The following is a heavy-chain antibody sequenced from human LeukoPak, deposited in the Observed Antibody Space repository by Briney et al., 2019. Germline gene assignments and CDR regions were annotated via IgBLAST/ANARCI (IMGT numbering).Heavy chain of an antibody. CDR3: AANLAYCGGDCYPFDAFDI. J-gene: IGHJ3*02. D-gene: IGHD2-21*02. V-gene: IGHV1-2*02. CDR1: VSTFTGYY. CDR2: INRNSGGT. Sequence: ASVRVSSTASVSTFTGYYMHWVRQAPGQGLEWMGWINRNSGGTNYAQKFQGRVTMTRDTSISTAYMELSRLRSDDTAVYYCAANLAYCGGDCYPFDAFDIWGQGTMVTVSS.